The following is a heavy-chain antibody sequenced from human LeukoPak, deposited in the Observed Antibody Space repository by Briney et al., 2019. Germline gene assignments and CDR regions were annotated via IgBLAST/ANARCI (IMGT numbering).Heavy chain of an antibody. CDR2: ISGSGGST. CDR3: AKDGSIYDILTGAYWYFDL. Sequence: GGSLRLSCAASGFTFSSYAMSWVRQAPGKGLEWVSAISGSGGSTYYADSVKGRFTISRDNSKNTLYLQMNSLRAEDAAVYYCAKDGSIYDILTGAYWYFDLWGRGTLVTVSS. CDR1: GFTFSSYA. V-gene: IGHV3-23*01. D-gene: IGHD3-9*01. J-gene: IGHJ2*01.